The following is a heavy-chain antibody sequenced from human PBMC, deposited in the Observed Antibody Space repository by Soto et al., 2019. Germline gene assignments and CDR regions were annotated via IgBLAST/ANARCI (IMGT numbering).Heavy chain of an antibody. CDR3: ARDRAAYGSGTLGNWFDP. D-gene: IGHD3-10*01. V-gene: IGHV1-18*01. CDR1: SYTSTTYG. Sequence: ASVKVSCKASSYTSTTYGISWVRQAPGQGLEWMGWIGVHSGNANYAQKVQDRVTMTTDTSKNQFSLKLSSVTAADTAVYYCARDRAAYGSGTLGNWFDPWGQGTLVTVSS. J-gene: IGHJ5*02. CDR2: IGVHSGNA.